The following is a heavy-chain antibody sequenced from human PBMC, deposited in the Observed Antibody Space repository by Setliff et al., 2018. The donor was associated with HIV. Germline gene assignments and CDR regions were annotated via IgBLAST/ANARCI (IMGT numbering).Heavy chain of an antibody. CDR1: GFMFDDYA. CDR3: ARDHLHYSSGLFKYYYYYGMDV. J-gene: IGHJ6*02. V-gene: IGHV3-9*01. Sequence: SLRLSCAASGFMFDDYAMHWVRQAPGKGLEWVSGISWNSGSIGYADSVKGRFTISRDDAKNSLYLQMNSLRVEDTAVYYCARDHLHYSSGLFKYYYYYGMDVWGQGTTVTVSS. D-gene: IGHD6-19*01. CDR2: ISWNSGSI.